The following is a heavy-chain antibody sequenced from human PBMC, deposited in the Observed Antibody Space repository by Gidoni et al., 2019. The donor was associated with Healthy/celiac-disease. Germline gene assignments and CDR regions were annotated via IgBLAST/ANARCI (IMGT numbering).Heavy chain of an antibody. V-gene: IGHV4-30-4*01. CDR3: ARCGSYHYYYGMDV. CDR2: IYYSGST. J-gene: IGHJ6*02. Sequence: QVQLQESGPGLVQPSQTLSLTCTVSGGSISSGDYYWSWIRQPPGKGLEWIGYIYYSGSTYYNPSLKSRVTISVDTSKNQFSLELSSVTAADTAVYYCARCGSYHYYYGMDVWGQGTTVTVSS. CDR1: GGSISSGDYY. D-gene: IGHD1-26*01.